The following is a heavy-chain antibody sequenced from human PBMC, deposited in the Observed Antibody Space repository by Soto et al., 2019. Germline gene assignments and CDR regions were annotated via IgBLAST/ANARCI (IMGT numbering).Heavy chain of an antibody. V-gene: IGHV1-8*01. CDR2: MNPNSGNT. CDR1: GYTFTSYA. CDR3: ARVRTSGYYYDSSGSGIDY. Sequence: ASVKVSCKASGYTFTSYAINWVRQATGQGLEWMGWMNPNSGNTGYAQKFQGRVTMTRNTSISTAYMELSSLRSEDTAVYYCARVRTSGYYYDSSGSGIDYWGQGTLVTVSS. D-gene: IGHD3-22*01. J-gene: IGHJ4*02.